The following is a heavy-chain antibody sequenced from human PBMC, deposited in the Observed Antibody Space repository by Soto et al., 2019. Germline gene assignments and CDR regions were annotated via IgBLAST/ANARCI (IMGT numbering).Heavy chain of an antibody. J-gene: IGHJ4*02. D-gene: IGHD3-22*01. Sequence: PGGSLRLSCAASGFTFSSYAMSWVRQAPGKGLEWVSAISGSGGSTYYADSVKGRFTISRDNSKNTLYLQMNSLRAEDTAVYYCAKDWSMIVVVEPRDYWGQGTLVTVSS. CDR2: ISGSGGST. CDR1: GFTFSSYA. CDR3: AKDWSMIVVVEPRDY. V-gene: IGHV3-23*01.